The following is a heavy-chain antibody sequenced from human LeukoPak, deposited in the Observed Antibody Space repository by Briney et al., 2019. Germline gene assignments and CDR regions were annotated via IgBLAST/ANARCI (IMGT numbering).Heavy chain of an antibody. CDR1: GFTFSSYS. CDR2: ISSSSSYI. V-gene: IGHV3-21*01. D-gene: IGHD3-22*01. CDR3: AIIWNYYDSSGYSD. J-gene: IGHJ4*02. Sequence: GGSLRLSCAASGFTFSSYSMNWVRQAPGKGLEWVSSISSSSSYIYYADSVKGRFTISRDNAKKSLYLQMNSLRAEDTAVYYCAIIWNYYDSSGYSDWGQGTLVTVSS.